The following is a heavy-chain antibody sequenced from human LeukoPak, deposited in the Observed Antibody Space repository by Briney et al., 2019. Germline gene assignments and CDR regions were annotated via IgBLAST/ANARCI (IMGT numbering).Heavy chain of an antibody. J-gene: IGHJ5*02. V-gene: IGHV4-61*02. CDR1: GGSISSSSYY. D-gene: IGHD6-19*01. CDR2: IYNSGST. CDR3: ARMESYSSGWYVRPYNWFDP. Sequence: SSETLSLTCTVSGGSISSSSYYWSWIRQPAGQGLEWIGRIYNSGSTNYNPSLKSRVTMSVDTSKNQFSLKPSSVTAADTAVYYCARMESYSSGWYVRPYNWFDPWGQGTLVTVSS.